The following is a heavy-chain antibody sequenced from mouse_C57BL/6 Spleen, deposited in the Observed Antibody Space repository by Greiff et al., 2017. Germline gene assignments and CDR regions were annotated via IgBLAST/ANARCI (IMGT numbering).Heavy chain of an antibody. CDR3: ARAVSGTGFDY. CDR1: GFTFSSYA. V-gene: IGHV5-4*01. D-gene: IGHD4-1*01. Sequence: EVQRVESGGGLVKPGGSLKLSCAASGFTFSSYAMSWVRQTPEKRLEWVATISDGGSYTYYPDNVKGRFTISRDNAKNNLYLQMSHLKSEDTAMYYCARAVSGTGFDYWGQGTTLTVSS. J-gene: IGHJ2*01. CDR2: ISDGGSYT.